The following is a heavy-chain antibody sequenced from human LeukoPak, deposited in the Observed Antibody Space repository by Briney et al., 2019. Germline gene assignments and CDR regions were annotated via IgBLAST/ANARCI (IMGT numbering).Heavy chain of an antibody. V-gene: IGHV4-38-2*02. J-gene: IGHJ6*03. D-gene: IGHD5-24*01. CDR2: IHYSGST. CDR3: ARQMAYYYYMDV. Sequence: PSETLSLTCSVSGYSISSAYYWGWIRQPPGKGLEWIATIHYSGSTYYNPSLKSRVTISVDTSKNQFSLKLSSVTAADTAVYYCARQMAYYYYMDVWGKGTTVTVSS. CDR1: GYSISSAYY.